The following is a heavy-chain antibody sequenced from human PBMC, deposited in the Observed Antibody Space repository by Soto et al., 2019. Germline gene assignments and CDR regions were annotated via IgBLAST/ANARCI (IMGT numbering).Heavy chain of an antibody. Sequence: ASETPSLPCTVSGGSIGNYYWGWVRQPPGKGLEWIGYVHYSGTTTYNPSLKTRVTMSVDTSKSQLSLRLSSVTTADTAVYYCARGPSPVAGPRWGQGTLVTVSS. J-gene: IGHJ4*02. CDR1: GGSIGNYY. CDR3: ARGPSPVAGPR. D-gene: IGHD3-10*01. CDR2: VHYSGTT. V-gene: IGHV4-59*01.